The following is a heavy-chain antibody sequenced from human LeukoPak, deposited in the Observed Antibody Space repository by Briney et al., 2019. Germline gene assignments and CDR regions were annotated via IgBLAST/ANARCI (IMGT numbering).Heavy chain of an antibody. CDR1: GGSISSYY. CDR3: AREAAAGTPVAPYYFDY. Sequence: SETLSLTCTVSGGSISSYYWSWIRQPAGKGLEWIGRIYTSGSTNYNPSLKSRVTMSVDTSKNQFSLKLSSVTAADTAVYYCAREAAAGTPVAPYYFDYWGQGTLVTVSS. D-gene: IGHD6-13*01. CDR2: IYTSGST. V-gene: IGHV4-4*07. J-gene: IGHJ4*02.